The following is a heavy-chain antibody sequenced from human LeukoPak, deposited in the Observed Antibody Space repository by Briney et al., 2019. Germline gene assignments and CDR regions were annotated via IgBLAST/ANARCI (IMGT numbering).Heavy chain of an antibody. CDR3: ARDLFSSSWYGPYYFDY. V-gene: IGHV1-46*01. CDR2: INPSGGST. D-gene: IGHD6-13*01. Sequence: GASVKVSCKASGYTFTSYYMHWVRQAPGQGLEWMGIINPSGGSTRYAQKFQGRVTVTRDTSTSTVYMELSSLRSEDTAVYYCARDLFSSSWYGPYYFDYWGQGTLVTVSS. CDR1: GYTFTSYY. J-gene: IGHJ4*02.